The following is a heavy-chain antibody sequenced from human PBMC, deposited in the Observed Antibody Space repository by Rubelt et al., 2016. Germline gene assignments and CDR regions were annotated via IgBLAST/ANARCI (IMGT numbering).Heavy chain of an antibody. Sequence: GGSISSYYWSWIRQPPGKGLEWIGYSSYSGSTNYNPSLKSRVTISVDTSKNQFSLKLSSVTAADTAVYYCARHSNEYRFGKDVWGQGTTVTVSS. D-gene: IGHD6-13*01. J-gene: IGHJ6*02. CDR3: ARHSNEYRFGKDV. CDR2: SSYSGST. CDR1: GGSISSYY. V-gene: IGHV4-59*01.